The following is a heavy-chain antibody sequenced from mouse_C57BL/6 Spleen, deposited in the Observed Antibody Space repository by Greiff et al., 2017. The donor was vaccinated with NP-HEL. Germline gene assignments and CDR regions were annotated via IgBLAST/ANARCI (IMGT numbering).Heavy chain of an antibody. V-gene: IGHV1-52*01. CDR1: GYTFTSYW. CDR3: ARGGYYGSSPYWYFDV. Sequence: QVQLQQPGAELVRPGSSVKLSCKASGYTFTSYWMHWVKQRPIQGLEWIGNIDPSDSETHYNQKFKDKATLTVDKSSSTAYKQLSSLTSEDSAVYYCARGGYYGSSPYWYFDVWGTGTTVTVSS. J-gene: IGHJ1*03. CDR2: IDPSDSET. D-gene: IGHD1-1*01.